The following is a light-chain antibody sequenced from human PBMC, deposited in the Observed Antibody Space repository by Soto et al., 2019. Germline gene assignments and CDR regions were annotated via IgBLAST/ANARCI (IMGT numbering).Light chain of an antibody. CDR2: DAS. Sequence: EFVLTQSPGTLSLSPGERATLSCRASQTVRNNYLAWYQQKPGQAPRLLIYDASSRATGIPDRFSGGGSGTDFTLTISRLEPEDFAVYYCQQYGSSMITFGQGTRLEI. J-gene: IGKJ5*01. V-gene: IGKV3-20*01. CDR3: QQYGSSMIT. CDR1: QTVRNNY.